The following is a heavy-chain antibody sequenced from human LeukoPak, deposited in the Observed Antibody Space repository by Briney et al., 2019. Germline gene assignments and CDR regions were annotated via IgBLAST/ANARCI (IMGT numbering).Heavy chain of an antibody. CDR1: GGSFSGYY. CDR3: ARDFPYDSSGYYSSDAFDI. D-gene: IGHD3-22*01. V-gene: IGHV4-34*01. CDR2: INHSGST. J-gene: IGHJ3*02. Sequence: SETLSLTCAVYGGSFSGYYWSWIRQPPGKGLEWIGEINHSGSTNYNPSLKSRVTMSVDTSKNQFSLKLSSVTAADTAVYYCARDFPYDSSGYYSSDAFDIWGQGTMVTVSS.